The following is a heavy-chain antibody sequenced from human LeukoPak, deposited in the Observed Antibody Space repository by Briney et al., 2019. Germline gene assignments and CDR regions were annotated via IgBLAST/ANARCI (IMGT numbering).Heavy chain of an antibody. CDR1: GFTFSSYS. D-gene: IGHD1-1*01. CDR2: ISSSSSTI. V-gene: IGHV3-48*01. J-gene: IGHJ4*02. Sequence: GGSLRLSCAASGFTFSSYSMNWVRQAPGKGLEWVSYISSSSSTIYYADSVKGRFTISRDNAKNSLYLQMNSLRAEDTAVYYCARFTRTNGRDYWGRGTLVTVSS. CDR3: ARFTRTNGRDY.